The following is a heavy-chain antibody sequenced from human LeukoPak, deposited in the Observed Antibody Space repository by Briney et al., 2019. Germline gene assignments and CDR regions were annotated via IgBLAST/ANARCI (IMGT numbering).Heavy chain of an antibody. CDR2: IYYIGGT. CDR3: ARRGGDSSGHFDY. CDR1: GGSISSYY. V-gene: IGHV4-59*08. Sequence: KASGTLSLTCAVSGGSISSYYLSWIRQPPGKGLEWIGYIYYIGGTNYNPSLKSRVTISVDTSQKQFSLRLRSVTGADTAVYYCARRGGDSSGHFDYWGQGTLVTVSS. J-gene: IGHJ4*02. D-gene: IGHD3-22*01.